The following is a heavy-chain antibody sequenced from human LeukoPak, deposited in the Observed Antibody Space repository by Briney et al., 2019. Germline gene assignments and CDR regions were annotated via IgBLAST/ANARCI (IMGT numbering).Heavy chain of an antibody. Sequence: PSETLSLTCSVSGGSISNYFWTWIRQPPGRGLEWIGYIYYTGSTNYNPSLKSRVTISVDTSKNQFSLRLSSVTAADTAVYYCARHYYDSNGDAFDIWGQGTMVTVSS. CDR2: IYYTGST. J-gene: IGHJ3*02. CDR3: ARHYYDSNGDAFDI. D-gene: IGHD3-22*01. CDR1: GGSISNYF. V-gene: IGHV4-59*08.